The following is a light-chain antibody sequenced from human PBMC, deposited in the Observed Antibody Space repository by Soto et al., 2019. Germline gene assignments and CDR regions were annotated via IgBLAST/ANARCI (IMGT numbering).Light chain of an antibody. V-gene: IGLV2-8*01. Sequence: QSALTQPPSASGSPGQSVTISCTGTSSDVGGYNYVSWYQQHPGKAPKLMIYEVSKRPSGVPDRFSGSKSGNTASLTVSGLQAEDEADYYCSSYGGSYVFGTGTKLTVL. CDR2: EVS. CDR3: SSYGGSYV. CDR1: SSDVGGYNY. J-gene: IGLJ1*01.